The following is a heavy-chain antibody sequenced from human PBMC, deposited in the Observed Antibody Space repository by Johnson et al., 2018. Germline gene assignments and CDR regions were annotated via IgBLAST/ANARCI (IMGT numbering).Heavy chain of an antibody. V-gene: IGHV3-15*07. Sequence: EVQLVESGGGLVKPGGSXRLSCAASGFTFSNAWMNWVRQAPGKGLEWVGRIKSKTDGGTTDYAAPVKGRFTISRDDSKNTLYLQMNSRKTEDTAVYYCTTDRNDYGDCDAFDIWGQGTMVTVSS. CDR1: GFTFSNAW. CDR3: TTDRNDYGDCDAFDI. D-gene: IGHD4-17*01. J-gene: IGHJ3*02. CDR2: IKSKTDGGTT.